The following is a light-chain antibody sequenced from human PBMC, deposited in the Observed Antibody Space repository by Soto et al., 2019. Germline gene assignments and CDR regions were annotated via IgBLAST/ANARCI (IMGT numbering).Light chain of an antibody. Sequence: ETVMTQSPVTLAVSPGERATLSCRASQSVSSKLAWYQQKPGQAPRLLIYGASTRATGIPDRFSGGGSGTEFTLTISSLQSEDFAVYYCQQYNNWPLTFGQGTKVDIK. CDR1: QSVSSK. CDR3: QQYNNWPLT. CDR2: GAS. V-gene: IGKV3-15*01. J-gene: IGKJ1*01.